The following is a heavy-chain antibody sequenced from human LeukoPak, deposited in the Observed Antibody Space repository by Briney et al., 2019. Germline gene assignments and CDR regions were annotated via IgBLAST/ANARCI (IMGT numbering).Heavy chain of an antibody. Sequence: ASVKVSCKASGGTFSSYAISWVRQAPGRGLEWMGRIIPIFGTANYAQKFQGRVTITTDESTSTAYMELSSLRSEDTAVYYCARTYYYDSSALGGLDYWGQGTLVTVSS. V-gene: IGHV1-69*05. CDR2: IIPIFGTA. CDR3: ARTYYYDSSALGGLDY. J-gene: IGHJ4*02. CDR1: GGTFSSYA. D-gene: IGHD3-22*01.